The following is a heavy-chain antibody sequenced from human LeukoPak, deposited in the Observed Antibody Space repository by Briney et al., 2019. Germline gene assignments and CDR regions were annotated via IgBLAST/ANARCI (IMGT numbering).Heavy chain of an antibody. CDR2: IYHSGST. Sequence: SETLSLTCTVSGGSISSGGYYWRWIRQPPGKGLEWIGYIYHSGSTYYNPSLKSRVTISVDRSKNQFSLKLSSVTAADTAVYYCARGYSGSESPFDYWGQGTLVTVSS. D-gene: IGHD1-26*01. V-gene: IGHV4-30-2*01. J-gene: IGHJ4*02. CDR3: ARGYSGSESPFDY. CDR1: GGSISSGGYY.